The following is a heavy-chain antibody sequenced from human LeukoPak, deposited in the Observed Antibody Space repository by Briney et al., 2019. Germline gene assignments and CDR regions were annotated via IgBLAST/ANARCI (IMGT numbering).Heavy chain of an antibody. V-gene: IGHV1-18*01. J-gene: IGHJ6*02. CDR1: GYTFTSYG. D-gene: IGHD3-10*01. Sequence: ASVKVSCKASGYTFTSYGISWVRQAPGQGLEWMGWISAYNGNTNYAQKPQGRVTMTTDTSTSTAYIELRSLRSDDTAVYYCARVDVTMVRGVTTRGTYYYYYGMDVWGQGTTVTVSS. CDR3: ARVDVTMVRGVTTRGTYYYYYGMDV. CDR2: ISAYNGNT.